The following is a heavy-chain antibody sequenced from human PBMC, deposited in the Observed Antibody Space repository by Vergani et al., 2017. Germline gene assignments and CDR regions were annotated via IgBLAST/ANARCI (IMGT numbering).Heavy chain of an antibody. CDR3: AKDSSHGYDILTGYYYYYYGMDV. D-gene: IGHD3-9*01. CDR1: GFTFSSYG. J-gene: IGHJ6*02. CDR2: ISYDGSNK. Sequence: QVQLVESGGGVVQPGRSLRLSCAASGFTFSSYGMHWVRQAPGKGLEWVAVISYDGSNKYYADSVKGRFTISRDNSKNTLYLQMNSLRAEDTAVYYCAKDSSHGYDILTGYYYYYYGMDVWGQGTTVTVSS. V-gene: IGHV3-30*18.